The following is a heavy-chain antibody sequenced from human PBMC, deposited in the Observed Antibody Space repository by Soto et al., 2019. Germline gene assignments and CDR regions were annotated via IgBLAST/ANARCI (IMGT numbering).Heavy chain of an antibody. CDR2: ISAHNGDT. Sequence: QVQLVQSGAEVKKPGASVKVSCKASGYSFATYGFSWVRQAPGQGLECGGWISAHNGDTHYSQKFQGRVTLTTDTSTNTGYMELRSLTSDDTAVYFCATEPIYYNDGSGYYPLGHWGQGTLVTVSS. J-gene: IGHJ4*02. CDR3: ATEPIYYNDGSGYYPLGH. CDR1: GYSFATYG. V-gene: IGHV1-18*04. D-gene: IGHD3-22*01.